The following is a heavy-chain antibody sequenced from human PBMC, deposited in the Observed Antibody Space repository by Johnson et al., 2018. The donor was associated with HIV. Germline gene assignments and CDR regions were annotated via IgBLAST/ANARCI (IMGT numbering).Heavy chain of an antibody. J-gene: IGHJ3*02. V-gene: IGHV3-48*04. D-gene: IGHD7-27*01. Sequence: VQLVESGGGVVRPGGSLRLSCAASGFIFEDYGMSWVRQLPGKGLEWVSYISSSGSTIYYADSVKGRFTISRDNAKNSLYLQMNSLRAEDTAVYYCARGGEKGAFDIWGQGTMVTVSS. CDR1: GFIFEDYG. CDR2: ISSSGSTI. CDR3: ARGGEKGAFDI.